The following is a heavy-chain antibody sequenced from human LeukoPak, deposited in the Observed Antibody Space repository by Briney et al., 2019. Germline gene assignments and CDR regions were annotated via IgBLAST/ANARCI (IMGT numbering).Heavy chain of an antibody. CDR2: IIPIFGTA. D-gene: IGHD3-10*01. CDR3: ATVYYGSGSYWAHAFDI. V-gene: IGHV1-69*13. CDR1: GGTFSSYA. Sequence: GASVKVSCKASGGTFSSYAISWVRQAPGQGLEWMGGIIPIFGTANYAQKFQGRVTITADESTSTAYMELSSLRSEDTAVYYCATVYYGSGSYWAHAFDIWGQGTMVTVSS. J-gene: IGHJ3*02.